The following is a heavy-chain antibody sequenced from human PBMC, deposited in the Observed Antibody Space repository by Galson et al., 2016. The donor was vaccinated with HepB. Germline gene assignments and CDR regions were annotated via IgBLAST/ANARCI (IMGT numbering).Heavy chain of an antibody. D-gene: IGHD3-3*02. Sequence: SLRLSCAASGFGFSDYYMSWVRQAPGKGLEWISYISGNNIYTNYAASVKGRFTISRDNAENSVYLQMNSLRAEDTAVYYCARDVSDYDYYGLDVWGQGTTVTVSS. CDR3: ARDVSDYDYYGLDV. J-gene: IGHJ6*02. V-gene: IGHV3-11*06. CDR2: ISGNNIYT. CDR1: GFGFSDYY.